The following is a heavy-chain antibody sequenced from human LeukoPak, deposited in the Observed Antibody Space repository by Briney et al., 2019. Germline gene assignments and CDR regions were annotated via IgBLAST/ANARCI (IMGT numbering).Heavy chain of an antibody. D-gene: IGHD2-2*01. J-gene: IGHJ3*02. V-gene: IGHV4-30-2*01. CDR1: GGSISSGGYS. CDR3: ASAKVGIVVVPAAIDAFDI. Sequence: SETLSLTCAVSGGSISSGGYSWSWIRQPPGKGLEWIGYIYHSGSTYYNPSLKSRVTISVDRSKNQFSLKLSSVTAADTAVYYCASAKVGIVVVPAAIDAFDIWGQGTMVTVSS. CDR2: IYHSGST.